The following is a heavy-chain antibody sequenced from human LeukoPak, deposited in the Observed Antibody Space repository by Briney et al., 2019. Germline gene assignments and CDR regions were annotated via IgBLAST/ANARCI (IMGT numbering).Heavy chain of an antibody. CDR3: ARTGNPATGDY. J-gene: IGHJ4*02. Sequence: GGSLRLSCAVSGFTVSDNYMSWVRQAPGKGLEWVSLIYSGGHTYYADSVKGRFIISRDNSKNTLYLQMNSLRAEDTAVYYCARTGNPATGDYWGQGTLVTVSS. D-gene: IGHD1-1*01. CDR2: IYSGGHT. V-gene: IGHV3-53*01. CDR1: GFTVSDNY.